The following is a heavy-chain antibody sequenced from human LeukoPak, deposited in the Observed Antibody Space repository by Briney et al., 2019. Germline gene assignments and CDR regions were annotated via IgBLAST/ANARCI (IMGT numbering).Heavy chain of an antibody. V-gene: IGHV3-23*01. CDR2: ISGSGGST. CDR3: AKDREYYYGSGSYYNTPGFDY. J-gene: IGHJ4*02. Sequence: PGGSLRLSCAASGFTFSSCAMSWVRQAPGKGLEWVSAISGSGGSTYYVDSVKGRFTISRDNSKNTLYLQMNSLRAEDTAVYYCAKDREYYYGSGSYYNTPGFDYWGQGTLVTVSS. CDR1: GFTFSSCA. D-gene: IGHD3-10*01.